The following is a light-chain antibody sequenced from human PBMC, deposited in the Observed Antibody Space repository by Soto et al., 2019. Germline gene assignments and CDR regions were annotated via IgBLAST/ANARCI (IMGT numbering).Light chain of an antibody. CDR3: CAYAGTYVV. Sequence: QSVLTQPRSVSGSPGQTVTMSCTGTSSDVGGYNYVSWYQQYPGKAPKFIIFEVNKRPSGVPDRFSGSKSGNTASLTISGLQADDEADYYCCAYAGTYVVFGGGTKVTVL. CDR2: EVN. V-gene: IGLV2-11*01. J-gene: IGLJ2*01. CDR1: SSDVGGYNY.